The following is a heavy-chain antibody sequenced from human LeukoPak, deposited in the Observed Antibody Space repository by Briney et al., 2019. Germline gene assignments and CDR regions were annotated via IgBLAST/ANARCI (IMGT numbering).Heavy chain of an antibody. CDR1: GGSISSGGYS. J-gene: IGHJ6*02. CDR2: IYYSGST. D-gene: IGHD1-26*01. CDR3: ARSPLEYVGGMGV. Sequence: SETLSLTCTVSGGSISSGGYSWSWIRQHPGKGLEWIGYIYYSGSTYYNPSLKSRVTISVDTSKNQFSLKLSSVTAADTAVYYCARSPLEYVGGMGVWGQGTTVTVSS. V-gene: IGHV4-31*03.